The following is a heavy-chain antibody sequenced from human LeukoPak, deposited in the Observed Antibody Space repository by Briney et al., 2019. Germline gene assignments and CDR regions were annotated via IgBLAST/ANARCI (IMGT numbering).Heavy chain of an antibody. Sequence: GGSLRLSCAASGFTFSSYSMNWVRQAPGKGLEWVSYISSSSSTIYYADSVKGRFTISRDNAKNSLYLQMNSLRAEDTAVYYCARGSSDYGDPRVDYYYYGMDVWGQGTTVTVSS. CDR2: ISSSSSTI. V-gene: IGHV3-48*04. J-gene: IGHJ6*02. CDR3: ARGSSDYGDPRVDYYYYGMDV. CDR1: GFTFSSYS. D-gene: IGHD4-17*01.